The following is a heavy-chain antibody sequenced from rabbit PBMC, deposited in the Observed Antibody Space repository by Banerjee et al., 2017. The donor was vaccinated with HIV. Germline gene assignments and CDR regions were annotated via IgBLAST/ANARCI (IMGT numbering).Heavy chain of an antibody. Sequence: QSVEESGGDLVKPGASLTLTCTASGFSFSNYYYMCWVRQAPGKGLEWIAYIYTGDGNTYYASWAKGRFTISKTSSTTVTLQMTSLTAADTATYFCVREVYVGSSYVFNLWGPGTLVT. CDR1: GFSFSNYYY. D-gene: IGHD8-1*01. CDR3: VREVYVGSSYVFNL. V-gene: IGHV1S40*01. J-gene: IGHJ4*01. CDR2: IYTGDGNT.